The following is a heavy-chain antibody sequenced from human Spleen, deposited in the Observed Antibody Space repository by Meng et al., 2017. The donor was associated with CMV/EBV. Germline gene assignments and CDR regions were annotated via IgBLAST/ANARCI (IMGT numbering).Heavy chain of an antibody. CDR3: AKAQGDYDNSGYFY. CDR1: GFTFSRYA. D-gene: IGHD3-22*01. J-gene: IGHJ4*02. V-gene: IGHV3-23*01. CDR2: ISGSGGST. Sequence: GESLKISCAASGFTFSRYAMSWVRQAPGKGLEWVSGISGSGGSTYYADSVKGRFNISRDNSKNTLYLEMNSLRAADTAVYYCAKAQGDYDNSGYFYWGQGILVTVSS.